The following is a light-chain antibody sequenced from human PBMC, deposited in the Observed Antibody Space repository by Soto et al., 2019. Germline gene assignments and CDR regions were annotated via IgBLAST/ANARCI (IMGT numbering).Light chain of an antibody. J-gene: IGLJ2*01. Sequence: QSALTQSPSVSEAPRQRVTISCSGSSSNIGNNAVNWYQQLPGKAPKLLIYYDDLLPSGVSDRFSGSKSGTSASLAISGLQSEDEADYYCAAWDDSLNGVVFGGGTKLTVL. CDR1: SSNIGNNA. V-gene: IGLV1-36*01. CDR2: YDD. CDR3: AAWDDSLNGVV.